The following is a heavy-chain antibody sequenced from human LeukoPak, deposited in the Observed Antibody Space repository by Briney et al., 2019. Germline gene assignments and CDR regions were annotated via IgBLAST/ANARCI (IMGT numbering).Heavy chain of an antibody. CDR1: GFTFDDYA. CDR2: ISGDGGST. CDR3: AKDGASGGAFDY. J-gene: IGHJ4*02. V-gene: IGHV3-43*02. Sequence: GGSLRLSCAAPGFTFDDYAMHWVRQAPGKGLEWVSLISGDGGSTYYADSVKGRFTISRDNSKNSLYLQTNSLRTEDTALYYCAKDGASGGAFDYWGQGTLVTVSS. D-gene: IGHD3-10*01.